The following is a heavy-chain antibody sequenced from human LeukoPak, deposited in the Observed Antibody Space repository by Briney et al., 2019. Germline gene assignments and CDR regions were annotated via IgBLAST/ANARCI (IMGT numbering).Heavy chain of an antibody. V-gene: IGHV4-30-2*01. Sequence: SQTLSLTCAVSGGSISSGGYSWSWIRQPPGKGLEWIGYIYHSGSTYYNPSLKSRVTISVDRSKNQFSLKLSSVTATDTAVYYCARDPIMITFGGVIAQNAFDIWGQGTMVTVSS. D-gene: IGHD3-16*02. CDR1: GGSISSGGYS. J-gene: IGHJ3*02. CDR2: IYHSGST. CDR3: ARDPIMITFGGVIAQNAFDI.